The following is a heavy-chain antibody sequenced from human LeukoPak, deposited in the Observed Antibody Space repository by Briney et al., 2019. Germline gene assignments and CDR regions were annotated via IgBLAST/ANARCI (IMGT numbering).Heavy chain of an antibody. V-gene: IGHV4-39*07. CDR1: GGSISSSSYY. J-gene: IGHJ6*03. D-gene: IGHD3-16*01. CDR3: ARGALGGGYYYYYYMDV. CDR2: IYYSGST. Sequence: PSETLSLTCTVSGGSISSSSYYWGWIRQPPGKGLEWIGSIYYSGSTYYNPSLKSRVTISVDTSKNQFSLKLSSVTAADTAVYYCARGALGGGYYYYYYMDVWGKGTTVTVSS.